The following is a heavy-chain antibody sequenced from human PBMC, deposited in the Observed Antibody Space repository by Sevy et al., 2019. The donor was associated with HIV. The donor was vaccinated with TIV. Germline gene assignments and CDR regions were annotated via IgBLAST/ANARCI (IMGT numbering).Heavy chain of an antibody. D-gene: IGHD2-2*01. CDR3: AKDEGSSAAFFFDY. V-gene: IGHV3-23*01. CDR2: ISGSGGST. Sequence: GGSLRLSCAASGFTFSSYAMTWVRQAPGKGLEWVSSISGSGGSTYYAESVKGRFTISRDNSKNTLYLQMNSLRAEDTAVYYCAKDEGSSAAFFFDYWGQGTLVTVSS. CDR1: GFTFSSYA. J-gene: IGHJ4*02.